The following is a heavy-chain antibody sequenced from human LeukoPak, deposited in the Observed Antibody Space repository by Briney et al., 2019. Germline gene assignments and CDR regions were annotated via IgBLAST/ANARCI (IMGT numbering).Heavy chain of an antibody. CDR3: ARDRGFGESRIDY. D-gene: IGHD3-10*01. CDR1: GGSISSYY. J-gene: IGHJ4*02. Sequence: SETLSLTCTVSGGSISSYYWSWIRQPPGKGLEWIGSIYYSGSTYYNPSLKSRVTVSVDTSKNQFSLKLSSVTAADTAVYYCARDRGFGESRIDYWGQGTLVTVPS. CDR2: IYYSGST. V-gene: IGHV4-39*07.